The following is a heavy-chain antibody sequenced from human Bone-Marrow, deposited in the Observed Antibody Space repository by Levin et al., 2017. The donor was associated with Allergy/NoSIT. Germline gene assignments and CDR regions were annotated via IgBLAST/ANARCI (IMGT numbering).Heavy chain of an antibody. D-gene: IGHD3-3*01. CDR3: ARDLEDLDAFDV. CDR1: GYVFIADY. V-gene: IGHV1-2*06. CDR2: IHPKRGDS. Sequence: VASVKVSCKASGYVFIADYINWIRQAPGQGLQWVGRIHPKRGDSNYAQKFQGRVTMTRDTSNSTAYMELRSLTSDDTAIYYCARDLEDLDAFDVWGQGTMVTVSS. J-gene: IGHJ3*01.